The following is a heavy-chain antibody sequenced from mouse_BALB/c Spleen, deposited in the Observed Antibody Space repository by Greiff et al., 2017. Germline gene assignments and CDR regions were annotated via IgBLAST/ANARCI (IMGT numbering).Heavy chain of an antibody. D-gene: IGHD2-2*01. V-gene: IGHV2-9*02. CDR3: ARERDGYDPWFAY. J-gene: IGHJ3*01. Sequence: QVQLKESGPGLVAPSQSLSITCTVSGFSLTSYGVHWVRQPPGKGLEWLGVIWAGGSTNDNSALMSRLSISKDNSKSQVILKMNSLQTDDTAMYYCARERDGYDPWFAYWGQGTLVTVSA. CDR1: GFSLTSYG. CDR2: IWAGGST.